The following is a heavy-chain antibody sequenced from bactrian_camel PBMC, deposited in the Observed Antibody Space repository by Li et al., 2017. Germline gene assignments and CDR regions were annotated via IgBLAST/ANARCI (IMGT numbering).Heavy chain of an antibody. V-gene: IGHV3S53*01. D-gene: IGHD5*01. CDR2: ITLSGRA. Sequence: HVQLVESGGGSVETGGSLKLSCAASGYIFSSCDWAWYRHVPGKERELVASITLSGRAYYVESVKGRFTISRDNAKNTLTLQLNSLKPEDTAVYYCAAEGPSWDSDSCVNSEIGYWGQGTQVTVS. CDR3: AAEGPSWDSDSCVNSEIGY. J-gene: IGHJ6*01. CDR1: GYIFSSCD.